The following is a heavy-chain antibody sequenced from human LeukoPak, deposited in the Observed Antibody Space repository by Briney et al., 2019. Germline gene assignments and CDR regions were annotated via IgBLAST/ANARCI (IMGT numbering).Heavy chain of an antibody. CDR1: GFSFSAAW. D-gene: IGHD5-12*01. Sequence: GGSLRLSCEASGFSFSAAWMTWVRQAPGKGLEWVATIKNGGSDKYYVDSVKGRFTLSRDNAKNLVYLQMNSLRVEDTAVYYCVNLGYSDGGQGTLVTVSS. J-gene: IGHJ4*02. V-gene: IGHV3-7*01. CDR3: VNLGYSD. CDR2: IKNGGSDK.